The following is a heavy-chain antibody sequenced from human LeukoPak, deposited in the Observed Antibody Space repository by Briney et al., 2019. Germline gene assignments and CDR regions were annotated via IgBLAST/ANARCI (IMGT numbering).Heavy chain of an antibody. CDR2: IYSSGST. CDR1: GASISSGGYY. CDR3: ASSLDY. J-gene: IGHJ4*02. Sequence: SQTLSLTCTVSGASISSGGYYWSWIRQPPGKSLEWIGYIYSSGSTHYHPTVNTPTTTSTTTTQNKFSRKLTSVTAADTAVYYCASSLDYWGQGTLVTVSS. V-gene: IGHV4-30-4*08.